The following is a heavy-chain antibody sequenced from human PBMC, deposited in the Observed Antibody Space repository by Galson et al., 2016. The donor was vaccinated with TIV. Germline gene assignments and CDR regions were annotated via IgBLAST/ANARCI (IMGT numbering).Heavy chain of an antibody. CDR3: AKDRGRETPLRIEAAGPHDAFDI. Sequence: SLRLSCAASGFTFSSYGMTWVRQTPGKGLEWVSTVSGSGGATYYAESVKGRFTISRDNSKSLVYLQMNSLRAEDTAVHYCAKDRGRETPLRIEAAGPHDAFDIWGQGTMVTVSS. CDR1: GFTFSSYG. CDR2: VSGSGGAT. V-gene: IGHV3-23*01. D-gene: IGHD6-13*01. J-gene: IGHJ3*02.